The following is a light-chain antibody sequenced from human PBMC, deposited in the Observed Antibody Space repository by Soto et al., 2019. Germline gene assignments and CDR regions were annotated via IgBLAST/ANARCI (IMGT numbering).Light chain of an antibody. CDR1: QSVSSSY. CDR3: QQYGSSPGT. CDR2: NAF. V-gene: IGKV3-20*01. J-gene: IGKJ4*01. Sequence: EIVLTQSPGTLSLSPRERATLSCRASQSVSSSYLAWYQQKPGQAPRLLIYNAFNRATGIPDRFSGSGSGTDFTLTISRLEPEDFAVYYCQQYGSSPGTFGGGTKVEIK.